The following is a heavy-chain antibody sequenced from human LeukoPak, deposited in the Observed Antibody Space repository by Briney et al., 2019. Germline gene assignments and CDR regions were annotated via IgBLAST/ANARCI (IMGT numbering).Heavy chain of an antibody. CDR2: IIPIFGTA. CDR1: GGTFSSYA. J-gene: IGHJ4*02. CDR3: ARERIAVAGLFDY. Sequence: SVKVSCKASGGTFSSYAISWVRQAPGQGLEWMGGIIPIFGTANYAQRFQGRVTITADESTSTAYMELSSLRSEDTAVYYCARERIAVAGLFDYWGQGTLVTVSS. D-gene: IGHD6-19*01. V-gene: IGHV1-69*13.